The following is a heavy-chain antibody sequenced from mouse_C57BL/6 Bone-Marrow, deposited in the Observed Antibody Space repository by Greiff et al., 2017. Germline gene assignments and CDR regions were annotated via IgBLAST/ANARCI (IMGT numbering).Heavy chain of an antibody. J-gene: IGHJ4*01. CDR2: INSDGGST. Sequence: EVKLVESGGGLVQPGESLKLSCESNEYEFPSHDMSWVRKTPEKRLELVAAINSDGGSTYYPDTMERRFIISRDNTKKTLYLQMSSLRSEDTALYYCARHEGYYGNYGAMDYWGQGTSVTVSA. V-gene: IGHV5-2*01. CDR1: EYEFPSHD. CDR3: ARHEGYYGNYGAMDY. D-gene: IGHD2-1*01.